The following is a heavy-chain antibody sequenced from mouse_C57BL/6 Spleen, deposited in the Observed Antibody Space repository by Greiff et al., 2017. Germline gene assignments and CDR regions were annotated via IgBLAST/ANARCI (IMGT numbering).Heavy chain of an antibody. Sequence: QVQLKQSGAELAKPGASVKLSCKASGYTFTSYWMHWVKQRPGQGLEWIGYINPSSGYTKYNQKFKDKATLTADKSSRTAYMQLSSLTSEYSAVYCCARDGCGGGDAMDYWGQGTSVTVSS. J-gene: IGHJ4*01. D-gene: IGHD2-3*01. CDR2: INPSSGYT. V-gene: IGHV1-7*01. CDR3: ARDGCGGGDAMDY. CDR1: GYTFTSYW.